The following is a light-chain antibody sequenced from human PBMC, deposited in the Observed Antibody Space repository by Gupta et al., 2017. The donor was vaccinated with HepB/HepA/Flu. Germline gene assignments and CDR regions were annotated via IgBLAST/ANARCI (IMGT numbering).Light chain of an antibody. V-gene: IGKV1-39*01. Sequence: DIQMTQSPSSLSASVGDRVTITCRASQTMSIYLNWYQQKPGRAPKLLIYSASTLESGVPSRFSGSGSGTDFTLTINRLQPEDFATYYCQQSDRIPKTFGQGTKVEIK. CDR1: QTMSIY. CDR2: SAS. J-gene: IGKJ1*01. CDR3: QQSDRIPKT.